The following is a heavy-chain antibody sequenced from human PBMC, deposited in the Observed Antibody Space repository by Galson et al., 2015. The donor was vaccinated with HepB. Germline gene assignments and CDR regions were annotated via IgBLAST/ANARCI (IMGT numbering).Heavy chain of an antibody. CDR3: ATGSSSWYGVPH. CDR2: FDPEDGET. CDR1: GCTLTELS. D-gene: IGHD6-13*01. V-gene: IGHV1-24*01. Sequence: SVKVSCKVSGCTLTELSMHWVRQAPGKGLEWMGGFDPEDGETIYAQKFQGRVTMTEDTSTDTAYMELSSLRSEDTAVYYCATGSSSWYGVPHWGQGTLVTVSS. J-gene: IGHJ1*01.